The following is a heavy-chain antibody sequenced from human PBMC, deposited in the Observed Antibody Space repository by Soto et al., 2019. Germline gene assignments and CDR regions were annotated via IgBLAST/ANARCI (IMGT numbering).Heavy chain of an antibody. CDR3: ARGKGMEENYFYYGLDI. J-gene: IGHJ6*02. D-gene: IGHD1-1*01. CDR2: LNGGTGQT. V-gene: IGHV1-3*01. CDR1: GYTFSTYG. Sequence: QVQVVQSGAEVKKPGASVKVSCKASGYTFSTYGMHWVRQAPGQSLEWMGWLNGGTGQTRYSQRFQDRVIITRDTSASTGYMELSSLRSEYTAVYYCARGKGMEENYFYYGLDIWGQGTTVTVSS.